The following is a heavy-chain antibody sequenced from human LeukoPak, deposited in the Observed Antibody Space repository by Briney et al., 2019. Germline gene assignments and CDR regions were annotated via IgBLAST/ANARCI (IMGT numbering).Heavy chain of an antibody. CDR3: VRGFGKKWIY. V-gene: IGHV3-7*04. J-gene: IGHJ4*02. Sequence: PGGSLRLSCAASGFTLSDYWMSWVCQAPGKGLEWVASIKQDGSEKYYVDSVKGRFTISRDNAKTSLYLQMNSLRAEDTAVYYCVRGFGKKWIYWGQGTLVTVSS. CDR2: IKQDGSEK. CDR1: GFTLSDYW. D-gene: IGHD3-16*01.